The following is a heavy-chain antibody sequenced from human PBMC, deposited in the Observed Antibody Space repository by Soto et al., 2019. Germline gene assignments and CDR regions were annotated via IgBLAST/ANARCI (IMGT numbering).Heavy chain of an antibody. CDR2: IIPIFGTA. CDR1: GGTFSSYA. Sequence: QVQLVQSGAEVKKPGSSVKVSCKASGGTFSSYAISWVRQAPGQGLEWMGGIIPIFGTANYAQKFQGRVTVPADESTGTPYMGLRSWRSEDTAVYYCAGSEGEYSSPRGGANSNGMAVWGKGPRSPSPQ. CDR3: AGSEGEYSSPRGGANSNGMAV. J-gene: IGHJ6*01. V-gene: IGHV1-69*01. D-gene: IGHD6-6*01.